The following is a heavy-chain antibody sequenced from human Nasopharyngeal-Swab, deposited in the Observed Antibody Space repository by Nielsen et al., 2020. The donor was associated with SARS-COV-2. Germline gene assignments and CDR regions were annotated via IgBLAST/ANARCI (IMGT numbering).Heavy chain of an antibody. D-gene: IGHD3-3*01. J-gene: IGHJ6*02. CDR3: ARDGLDYDFWSAYFMDV. V-gene: IGHV3-48*04. CDR1: GFTFNNYN. Sequence: GGSLRLSCAASGFTFNNYNFNWVRQAPGKGLEWVSYISSSSSTIYYADSVKGRFTISRDNAKNSLYLQMNSLRAEDTAVYYCARDGLDYDFWSAYFMDVWGQGTTATVSS. CDR2: ISSSSSTI.